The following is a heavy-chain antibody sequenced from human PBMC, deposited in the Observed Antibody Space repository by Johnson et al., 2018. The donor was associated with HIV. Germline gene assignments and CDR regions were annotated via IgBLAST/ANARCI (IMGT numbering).Heavy chain of an antibody. CDR1: GFTFSNYA. V-gene: IGHV3-30*19. CDR2: ISYDGSNK. Sequence: QMQLVESGGGVVQPGRSLRLSCAASGFTFSNYAMHWVRQAPGKGLEWVAVISYDGSNKYYADSVKGRFTISRDNSKNTLYLQMNSLRAEDTAVYYCARELEIAQGLDAFDIWGQGTMVTVSS. J-gene: IGHJ3*02. CDR3: ARELEIAQGLDAFDI. D-gene: IGHD5-24*01.